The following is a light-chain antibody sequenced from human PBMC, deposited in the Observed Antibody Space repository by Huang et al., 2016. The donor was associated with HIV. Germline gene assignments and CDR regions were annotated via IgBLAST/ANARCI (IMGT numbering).Light chain of an antibody. J-gene: IGKJ1*01. Sequence: DIVMTQSPDSLAVSLGERATIKCKSSQSVLYSSNNKNYLDWYQQKPGHPPKLLIYWASTRESGVPDRFSCSGSGTDFTLTISSLQAEDVAVYYCQQYYSTPPRTFGQGTKVEIK. V-gene: IGKV4-1*01. CDR1: QSVLYSSNNKNY. CDR2: WAS. CDR3: QQYYSTPPRT.